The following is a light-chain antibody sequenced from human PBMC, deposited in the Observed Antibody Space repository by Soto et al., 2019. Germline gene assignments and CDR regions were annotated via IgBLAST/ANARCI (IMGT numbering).Light chain of an antibody. CDR1: SSDVGGYNY. J-gene: IGLJ1*01. CDR3: SSYTSTRTKV. V-gene: IGLV2-14*01. Sequence: QSVLTQPASVSGSPGQSITISCIGTSSDVGGYNYVSWYQQHPGKAPKLMIYEVSNRPSGVSNRFSGSKSGNKASLTISGLQAEDEADYYCSSYTSTRTKVFGTGTKVTVL. CDR2: EVS.